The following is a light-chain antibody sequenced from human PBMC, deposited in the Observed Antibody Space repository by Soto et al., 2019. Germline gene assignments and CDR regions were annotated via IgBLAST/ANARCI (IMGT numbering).Light chain of an antibody. CDR3: SSYAGSNIDVV. J-gene: IGLJ2*01. CDR1: SSDVGGYNY. Sequence: QSALTQPPSASGFPGQSVTISCTGTSSDVGGYNYVSWYQQHPGKAPKLMIYEVSKRPSGVPDRFSGSKSGNTASLTVSGLQAEDEADYYCSSYAGSNIDVVFGGGTKLTVL. CDR2: EVS. V-gene: IGLV2-8*01.